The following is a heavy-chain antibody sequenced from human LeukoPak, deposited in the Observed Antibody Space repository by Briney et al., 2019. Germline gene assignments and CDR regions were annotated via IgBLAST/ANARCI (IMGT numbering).Heavy chain of an antibody. CDR2: IYTSGNT. Sequence: GGSLRLSCAASGLTVSSNYMSWVRQAPGKGLEWVSDIYTSGNTYYADSVKGRLTSSRDNSKNTLYLQMNSLRVDDTAVYYCAREPKRSSSDYYYAMDVWGQGTTVTVSS. V-gene: IGHV3-53*01. CDR1: GLTVSSNY. D-gene: IGHD6-6*01. J-gene: IGHJ6*02. CDR3: AREPKRSSSDYYYAMDV.